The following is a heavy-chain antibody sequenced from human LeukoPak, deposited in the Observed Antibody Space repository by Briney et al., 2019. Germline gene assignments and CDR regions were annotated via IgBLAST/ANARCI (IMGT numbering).Heavy chain of an antibody. V-gene: IGHV3-23*01. D-gene: IGHD4-17*01. CDR2: ISGSGGST. CDR1: GFTFSDYY. J-gene: IGHJ4*02. Sequence: GGSLRLSCAASGFTFSDYYMSWIRQAPGKGLEWVSAISGSGGSTYYADSVKGRFTISRDNSKNTLYVQMNSLRAEDTAIYYCAKRVVSTVTTDYFDYWGQGTLVTVSS. CDR3: AKRVVSTVTTDYFDY.